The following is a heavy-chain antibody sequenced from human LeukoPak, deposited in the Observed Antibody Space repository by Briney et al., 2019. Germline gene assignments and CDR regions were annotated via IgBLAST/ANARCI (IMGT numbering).Heavy chain of an antibody. CDR3: ARDPYSGNYGNTYYYYMDV. CDR2: DTSSSSYV. D-gene: IGHD1-26*01. J-gene: IGHJ6*03. CDR1: GCTFSSYN. V-gene: IGHV3-21*06. Sequence: GGSLRLSCEASGCTFSSYNMNWVRQAPGRRLEWVSSDTSSSSYVFYADSVKGRFTISRDNAKNSLYLQMNSLTAEDTAVYYCARDPYSGNYGNTYYYYMDVWGKGTTVTISS.